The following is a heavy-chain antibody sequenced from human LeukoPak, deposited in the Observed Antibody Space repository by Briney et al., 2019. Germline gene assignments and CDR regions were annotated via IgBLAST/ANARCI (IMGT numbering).Heavy chain of an antibody. CDR2: IYYNRIT. Sequence: PSETLSLTCTVSGGSISGYYWIWLRQPPGKGLEYIGYIYYNRITNYNPSLRSRVTISVDTSKNQFSLRLSSVTAADTAVYYCARWDYEGRGYRKFDFWGQGTLVTVSS. V-gene: IGHV4-59*08. D-gene: IGHD3-22*01. CDR3: ARWDYEGRGYRKFDF. J-gene: IGHJ4*02. CDR1: GGSISGYY.